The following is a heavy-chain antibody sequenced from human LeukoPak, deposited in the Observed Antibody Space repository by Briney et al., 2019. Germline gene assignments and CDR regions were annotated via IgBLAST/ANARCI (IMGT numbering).Heavy chain of an antibody. D-gene: IGHD6-19*01. CDR1: GFTFSSYG. V-gene: IGHV3-30*02. CDR3: VLSSGYQFDY. CDR2: IRYDGSNK. J-gene: IGHJ4*02. Sequence: GGSLRLSCAASGFTFSSYGMHWVRQAPGKGLEWVAFIRYDGSNKYYADSVKGRFTISRDNSKNTLYLQMNSLRAEDTAVYYSVLSSGYQFDYWGQGTLVTVSS.